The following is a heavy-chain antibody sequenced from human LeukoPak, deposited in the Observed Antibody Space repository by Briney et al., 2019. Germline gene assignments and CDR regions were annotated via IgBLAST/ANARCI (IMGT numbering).Heavy chain of an antibody. J-gene: IGHJ4*02. V-gene: IGHV3-21*01. CDR2: ISSSSSYI. CDR1: GFTFSSYS. D-gene: IGHD6-13*01. CDR3: AREKRIAAAGTDDY. Sequence: GGSLRLSCAASGFTFSSYSMNWVRQAPGKGLEWVSSISSSSSYIYYADSVKGRFTISRDNAKNSLYLQMNSLRAEDTAVYYCAREKRIAAAGTDDYWGQGTLVTVSS.